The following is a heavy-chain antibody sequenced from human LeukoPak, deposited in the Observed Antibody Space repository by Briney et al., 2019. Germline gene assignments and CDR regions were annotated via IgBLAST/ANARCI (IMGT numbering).Heavy chain of an antibody. CDR2: INPNSGTT. V-gene: IGHV1-2*02. D-gene: IGHD3-9*01. Sequence: ASVKVSCKGSGYTFTGYYMHWVRQAPGQGLEWMGWINPNSGTTNYAQKLQGSVTVTRDTSISTAYMELSRLESDDTAVYYCARDLLTTPTWDFDYWGQGTLVTVAS. CDR1: GYTFTGYY. J-gene: IGHJ4*02. CDR3: ARDLLTTPTWDFDY.